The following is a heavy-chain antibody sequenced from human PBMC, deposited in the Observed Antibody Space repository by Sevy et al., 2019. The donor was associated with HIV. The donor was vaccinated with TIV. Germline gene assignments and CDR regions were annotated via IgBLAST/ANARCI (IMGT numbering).Heavy chain of an antibody. CDR3: AREGICGGDTCRLEAFDI. CDR2: ISAHSGNT. Sequence: ASEKVSCKASGYVFTSYGISWVRQGPGQGLEWMGWISAHSGNTNNAQKLQGRATMTTDTSTGTAYMELRSLRSDDTAVYYCAREGICGGDTCRLEAFDIWGQGTMVTVSS. J-gene: IGHJ3*02. CDR1: GYVFTSYG. V-gene: IGHV1-18*01. D-gene: IGHD2-21*01.